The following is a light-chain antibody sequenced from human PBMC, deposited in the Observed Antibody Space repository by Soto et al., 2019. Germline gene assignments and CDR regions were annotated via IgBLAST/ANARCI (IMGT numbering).Light chain of an antibody. CDR3: QQYHRSSIT. Sequence: DIQMTQSPSTLSASVGDRVTITCRASQSLNNDLAXYQQKPGKAPNLLIYDASTLERGVPSRFSGTGSGTEFTLAINSLQPDDFATYYCQQYHRSSITFGQGTRLEIK. CDR1: QSLNND. V-gene: IGKV1-5*01. CDR2: DAS. J-gene: IGKJ5*01.